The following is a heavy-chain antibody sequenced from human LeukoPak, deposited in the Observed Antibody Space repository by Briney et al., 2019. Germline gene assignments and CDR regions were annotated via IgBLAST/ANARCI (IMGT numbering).Heavy chain of an antibody. CDR2: ISSSSSYI. D-gene: IGHD4/OR15-4a*01. J-gene: IGHJ4*02. CDR3: TGGAMEPFDY. CDR1: GFTFSSYS. V-gene: IGHV3-21*01. Sequence: GGTLRLTCAASGFTFSSYSLNWVRQAPGKGLEWVSSISSSSSYIYYASSVKGRFTISRDNAKNSLYLQMNSLRAYDTAVYYCTGGAMEPFDYWGQGTLVTVSS.